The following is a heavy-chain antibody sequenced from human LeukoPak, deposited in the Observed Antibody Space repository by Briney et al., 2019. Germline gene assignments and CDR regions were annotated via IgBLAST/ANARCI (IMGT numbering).Heavy chain of an antibody. CDR2: ISYDGSNK. CDR1: GFTFSSYG. D-gene: IGHD5-12*01. Sequence: GGSLRLSCAASGFTFSSYGMHWVRQAPGKGLEWVAVISYDGSNKYYADSVKGRFTISRDNSKNTLYLQMNSLRAEDTAVYYCAKGSATKEQGYWGQGTLVTVSS. CDR3: AKGSATKEQGY. J-gene: IGHJ4*02. V-gene: IGHV3-30*18.